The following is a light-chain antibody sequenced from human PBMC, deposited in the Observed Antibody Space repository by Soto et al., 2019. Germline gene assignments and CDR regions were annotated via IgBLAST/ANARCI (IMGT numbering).Light chain of an antibody. CDR3: AAWDDSLNGWV. V-gene: IGLV1-40*01. CDR1: SSNIGAGYD. J-gene: IGLJ3*02. CDR2: SNN. Sequence: QAVVTQPPSVSGAPGQRVTISCTGSSSNIGAGYDVHWYQQFPGTAPKVVIYSNNQRPSGVPDRFSGSKSGTSASLAISGLQSEDEADYYCAAWDDSLNGWVFGGGTKLTVL.